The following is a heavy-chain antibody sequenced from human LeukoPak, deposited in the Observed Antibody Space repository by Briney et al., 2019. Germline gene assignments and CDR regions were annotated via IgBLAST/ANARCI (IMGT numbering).Heavy chain of an antibody. V-gene: IGHV3-66*01. Sequence: PGGSLRLSSAAPGFTLSGNYTRSGRQAPGKGLEWVSVIYSGGSTYYADSVKGRFTISRDNSKNTLYLHMNSLRAADTAVYYCARDTSSFTCGRVKRKAGSFDIWGQGTMVTVSS. D-gene: IGHD1-26*01. J-gene: IGHJ3*02. CDR1: GFTLSGNY. CDR2: IYSGGST. CDR3: ARDTSSFTCGRVKRKAGSFDI.